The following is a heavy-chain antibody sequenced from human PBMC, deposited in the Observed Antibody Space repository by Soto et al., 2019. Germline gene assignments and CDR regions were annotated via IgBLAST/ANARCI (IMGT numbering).Heavy chain of an antibody. J-gene: IGHJ4*02. CDR2: ISSSSSYI. V-gene: IGHV3-21*01. Sequence: GGSLRLSCAASGFTFSSYSMNWVRQAPGKGLEWVSSISSSSSYIYYADSVKGRFTISRDNAKHSLYLQMNSLRAEDTAVYYCARARGYYDGSGYSIPQIDYWARGTLVTVSS. CDR3: ARARGYYDGSGYSIPQIDY. D-gene: IGHD3-22*01. CDR1: GFTFSSYS.